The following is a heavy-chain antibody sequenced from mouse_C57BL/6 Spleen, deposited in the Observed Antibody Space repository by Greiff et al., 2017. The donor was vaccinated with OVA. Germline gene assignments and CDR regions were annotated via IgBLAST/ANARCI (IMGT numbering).Heavy chain of an antibody. D-gene: IGHD2-4*01. CDR1: GYTFTSYW. J-gene: IGHJ1*03. Sequence: QVQLQQPGAELVKPGASVKLSCKASGYTFTSYWMHWVKQRPGQGLEWIGMIHPNSGSTNYNEKFKSKATLTVDKSSSTAYMQLSSLTSEDSAVYYCAVYDYDGPYWYFDVWGTGTTVTVSS. CDR2: IHPNSGST. CDR3: AVYDYDGPYWYFDV. V-gene: IGHV1-64*01.